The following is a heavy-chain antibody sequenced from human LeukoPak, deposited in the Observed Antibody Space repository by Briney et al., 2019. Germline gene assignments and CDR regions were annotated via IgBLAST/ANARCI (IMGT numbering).Heavy chain of an antibody. D-gene: IGHD3-10*01. CDR3: ARDGHRNYYGSGSYDY. Sequence: GGSLRLSCAASGFIVSHNYMTWVRQAPGKGLEWISVIYIDGTTYYADSVKGRFTISRDNAKNSLYLQMNSLRAEDTAVYYCARDGHRNYYGSGSYDYWGQGTLVTVSS. CDR2: IYIDGTT. V-gene: IGHV3-53*01. J-gene: IGHJ4*02. CDR1: GFIVSHNY.